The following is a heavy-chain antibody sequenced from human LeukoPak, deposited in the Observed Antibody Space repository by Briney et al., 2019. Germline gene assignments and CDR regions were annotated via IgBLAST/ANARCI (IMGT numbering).Heavy chain of an antibody. CDR1: GFTFSSYE. J-gene: IGHJ6*04. CDR3: AELGITMIGGV. Sequence: GGSLRLSCAASGFTFSSYEMNWVRQAPGKGLEWVSYISSSGTAIYYADSVKGRFTISRDNAKNSLYLQMNSLRAEDTAVYYCAELGITMIGGVWGKGTTVTISS. V-gene: IGHV3-48*03. CDR2: ISSSGTAI. D-gene: IGHD3-10*02.